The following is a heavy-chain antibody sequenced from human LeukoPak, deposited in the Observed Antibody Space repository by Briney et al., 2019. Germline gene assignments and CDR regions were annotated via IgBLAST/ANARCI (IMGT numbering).Heavy chain of an antibody. CDR1: GGSVNSGSYY. D-gene: IGHD1-26*01. CDR3: ARAAYSGSYHSDY. V-gene: IGHV4-61*01. Sequence: SETLSLTCTVSGGSVNSGSYYWNWIRQPPGKGLEWIGYIYYSGSTNYNPSLKSRVTISVDTSKNQFSLRLSSVTAADTAVYYCARAAYSGSYHSDYWGQGTLVTVSS. J-gene: IGHJ4*02. CDR2: IYYSGST.